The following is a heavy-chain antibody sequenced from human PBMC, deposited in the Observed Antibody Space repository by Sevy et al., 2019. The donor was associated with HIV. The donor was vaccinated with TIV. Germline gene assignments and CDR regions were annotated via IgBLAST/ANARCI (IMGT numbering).Heavy chain of an antibody. V-gene: IGHV3-53*01. D-gene: IGHD4-17*01. CDR2: IYSGGDT. J-gene: IGHJ6*02. CDR1: GFTVSSNY. CDR3: AGDLDDYDDYHAVGGMDV. Sequence: GGSLRLSCAASGFTVSSNYMSWVRQAPGKGLEWVSGIYSGGDTYYADSMKGRFIISRDNSKNTLYLQMNSLRAEDTAVYYCAGDLDDYDDYHAVGGMDVWGQGTTVTVSS.